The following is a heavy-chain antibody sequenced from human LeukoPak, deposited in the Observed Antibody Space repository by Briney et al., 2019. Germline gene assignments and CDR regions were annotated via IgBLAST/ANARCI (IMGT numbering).Heavy chain of an antibody. CDR2: INPSGGST. CDR3: ARGYCSSTSCLPADWFDP. D-gene: IGHD2-2*01. CDR1: GYTFTSYY. V-gene: IGHV1-46*01. J-gene: IGHJ5*02. Sequence: ASVKVSCNASGYTFTSYYMHWVRQAPGQGLEWMGIINPSGGSTSYAQKFQGRVTMTRDTSTSTVYMELSGLRSEDTAVYYCARGYCSSTSCLPADWFDPWGQGTLVTVSS.